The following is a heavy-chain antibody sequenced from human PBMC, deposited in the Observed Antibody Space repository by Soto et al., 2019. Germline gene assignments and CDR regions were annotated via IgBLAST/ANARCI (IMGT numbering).Heavy chain of an antibody. CDR3: ARRRGYGDPADYYFDY. CDR2: IYYSGST. Sequence: SETLSLTCTVSGGSISSSYYWGWIRQPPGKGLEWIGSIYYSGSTYYNPSLKSRVTISVDTSKNQFSLKLSSVTAADTAVYYCARRRGYGDPADYYFDYWGQGTLVTVSS. V-gene: IGHV4-39*01. CDR1: GGSISSSYY. J-gene: IGHJ4*02. D-gene: IGHD4-17*01.